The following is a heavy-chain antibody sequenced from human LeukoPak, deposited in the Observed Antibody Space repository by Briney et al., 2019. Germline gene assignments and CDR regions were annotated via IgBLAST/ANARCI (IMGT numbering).Heavy chain of an antibody. CDR3: AKDYYGSGSYYNAIDY. V-gene: IGHV3-23*01. Sequence: GGSLRLSCAASGFTFSSYGMSWVRQAPGKGLEWVSAISGSGGSTYYADSVKGRFTISRDNSKNTLYLQMNSLRAEDTAVYYCAKDYYGSGSYYNAIDYWGQGTLVTVSS. CDR1: GFTFSSYG. J-gene: IGHJ4*02. D-gene: IGHD3-10*01. CDR2: ISGSGGST.